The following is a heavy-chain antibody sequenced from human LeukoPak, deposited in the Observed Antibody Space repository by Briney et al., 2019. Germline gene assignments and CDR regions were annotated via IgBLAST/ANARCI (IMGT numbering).Heavy chain of an antibody. V-gene: IGHV3-21*01. D-gene: IGHD3-22*01. CDR1: GFTFSSYS. CDR3: ASVLDSSGYYYYYGMDV. CDR2: ISSSSSYI. Sequence: WGSLRLSCAASGFTFSSYSMNWVRQAPGKGLEWVSSISSSSSYICYADSVKGRFTISRDNAKNSLYLQMNSLRAEDTAVYYCASVLDSSGYYYYYGMDVWGQGTTVTVSS. J-gene: IGHJ6*02.